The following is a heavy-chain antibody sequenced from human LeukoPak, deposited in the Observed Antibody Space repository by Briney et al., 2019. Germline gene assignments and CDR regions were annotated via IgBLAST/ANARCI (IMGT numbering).Heavy chain of an antibody. Sequence: ASVKVSCKASGGTFSSYGISWVRQAPGQGLEWMGIINPSGGSTNYAQKFQGRVSMTRDTSTSTVYMELSSLRSEDTAMYWCARGYYDSSGYDPGLGYWGQGTLVTVSS. J-gene: IGHJ4*02. D-gene: IGHD3-22*01. V-gene: IGHV1-46*01. CDR1: GGTFSSYG. CDR3: ARGYYDSSGYDPGLGY. CDR2: INPSGGST.